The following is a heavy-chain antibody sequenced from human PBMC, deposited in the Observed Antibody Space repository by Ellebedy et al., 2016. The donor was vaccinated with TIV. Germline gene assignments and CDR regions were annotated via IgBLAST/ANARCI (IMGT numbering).Heavy chain of an antibody. CDR3: AREMGWGNERINDAFDI. Sequence: GESLKISCAASGFSFTSYSMNWVRQAPGKGLEWISYISHSSITIKYADSVKGRFTVSRDNSKNSMYLQMNSLRVEDTALYYCAREMGWGNERINDAFDIWGQGTTVTVSS. V-gene: IGHV3-48*04. J-gene: IGHJ3*02. CDR1: GFSFTSYS. D-gene: IGHD7-27*01. CDR2: ISHSSITI.